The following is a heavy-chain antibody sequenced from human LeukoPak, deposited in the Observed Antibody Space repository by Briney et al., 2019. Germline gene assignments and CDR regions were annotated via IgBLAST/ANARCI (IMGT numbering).Heavy chain of an antibody. CDR3: ARRGVAARRRFDY. CDR1: GGSFSGYY. V-gene: IGHV4-34*01. D-gene: IGHD6-6*01. Sequence: SETLSLTCAVYGGSFSGYYWSWIRQPPGKGLEWIGEINHSGSTNYNPPLKSRVTISVDTSKNQFSLKLSSVTAADTAVYYCARRGVAARRRFDYWGQGTLVTVSS. CDR2: INHSGST. J-gene: IGHJ4*02.